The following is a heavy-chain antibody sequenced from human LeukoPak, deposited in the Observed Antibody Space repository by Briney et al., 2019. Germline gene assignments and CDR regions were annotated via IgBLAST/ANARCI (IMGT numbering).Heavy chain of an antibody. CDR1: GFTFSGHC. J-gene: IGHJ4*02. Sequence: PGGSLRLSCAASGFTFSGHCMSWVRQAPGKGLEWVANINQGGSDNYYVDSVKGRFTISRDNANNLLYLQMNSLRGEDTAVYYCTRDRSRAEDDWGQGTLVTVSS. V-gene: IGHV3-7*01. CDR3: TRDRSRAEDD. D-gene: IGHD1-14*01. CDR2: INQGGSDN.